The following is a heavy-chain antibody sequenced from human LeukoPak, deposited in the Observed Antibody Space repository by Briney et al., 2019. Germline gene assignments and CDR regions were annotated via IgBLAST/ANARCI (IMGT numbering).Heavy chain of an antibody. J-gene: IGHJ4*02. CDR2: FYSSGIT. V-gene: IGHV4-39*02. CDR3: ARFFMVVAADQ. CDR1: GDSFSNNNYY. Sequence: SETLSLTCSVSGDSFSNNNYYWGWIRQPPGEALEWIGSFYSSGITDYNPSLKSRATISVDTSQDHFSLKLNSVTAADTAVYYCARFFMVVAADQWGQGTLVTVSS. D-gene: IGHD2-15*01.